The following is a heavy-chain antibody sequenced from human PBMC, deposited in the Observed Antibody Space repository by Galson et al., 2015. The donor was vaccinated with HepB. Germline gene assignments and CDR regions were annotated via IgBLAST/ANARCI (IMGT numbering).Heavy chain of an antibody. J-gene: IGHJ4*02. Sequence: QSGAEVKKPGESLRISCKGSGYRFTNYWISWVRQMPGKGLEWMGRIDPSDSYIKYSPSFQGHVTISADKSISTAYLQWSSLKASDTAMYYCATSYYYDSSGYKGASDYRGQGTLVTV. CDR2: IDPSDSYI. D-gene: IGHD3-22*01. V-gene: IGHV5-10-1*01. CDR3: ATSYYYDSSGYKGASDY. CDR1: GYRFTNYW.